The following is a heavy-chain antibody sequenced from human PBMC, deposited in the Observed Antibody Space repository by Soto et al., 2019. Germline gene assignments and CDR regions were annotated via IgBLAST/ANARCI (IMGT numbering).Heavy chain of an antibody. D-gene: IGHD6-19*01. V-gene: IGHV2-26*01. CDR3: ARMGKVAGLYYYYYGMDV. Sequence: ESPPKLVYEAESLALDFTVSWSSLSYDRMGVSWIRQPPGKALEWLAHIFSNDEKSYSTSLKSRLTISKDTSKSQVVLTMTNMDPVDTATYYCARMGKVAGLYYYYYGMDVWGQGTTVTVSS. CDR1: WSSLSYDRMG. CDR2: IFSNDEK. J-gene: IGHJ6*02.